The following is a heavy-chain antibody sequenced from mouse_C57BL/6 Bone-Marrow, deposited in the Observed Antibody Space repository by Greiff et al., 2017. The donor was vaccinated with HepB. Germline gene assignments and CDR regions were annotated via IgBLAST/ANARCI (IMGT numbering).Heavy chain of an antibody. V-gene: IGHV1-52*01. CDR2: IDPSDSET. CDR3: AREGRYDYGSYWYFDV. Sequence: QVQLQQPGAELVRPGSSVKLSCKASGYTFTSYWMHWVKQRPIQGLEWIGNIDPSDSETHYNQKFKDKATLTVDKSSSTAYMQLSSLTSEDSAVYYCAREGRYDYGSYWYFDVWGTGTTVTVSS. J-gene: IGHJ1*03. CDR1: GYTFTSYW. D-gene: IGHD2-4*01.